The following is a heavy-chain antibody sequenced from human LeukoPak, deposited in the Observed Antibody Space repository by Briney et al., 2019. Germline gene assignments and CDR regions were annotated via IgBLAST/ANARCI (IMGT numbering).Heavy chain of an antibody. D-gene: IGHD5-18*01. CDR1: GDSISSGRNY. J-gene: IGHJ4*02. CDR2: IYSSGNT. CDR3: ARDRGGYTYSHDY. Sequence: SETLSLTCSVSGDSISSGRNYWGWIRQSPGKGLEWIASIYSSGNTHSNPSLKSRVSISVDTSKNQVSLKLNFVTAADTAVYYCARDRGGYTYSHDYWGQGTLVTVSS. V-gene: IGHV4-39*07.